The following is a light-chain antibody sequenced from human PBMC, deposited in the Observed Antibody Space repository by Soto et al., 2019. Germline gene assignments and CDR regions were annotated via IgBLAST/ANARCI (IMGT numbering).Light chain of an antibody. J-gene: IGLJ1*01. CDR1: SSNIGNNY. Sequence: QSVLTQPPSVSAAPGQKVTISCSGSSSNIGNNYVSWYQQLPGTAPKLLIYDNNKRPSGIPDRFSGSKSGTSATLGITGLPTGDEADYYCGSWDSSLCARVFGTGTNGTVL. CDR3: GSWDSSLCARV. CDR2: DNN. V-gene: IGLV1-51*01.